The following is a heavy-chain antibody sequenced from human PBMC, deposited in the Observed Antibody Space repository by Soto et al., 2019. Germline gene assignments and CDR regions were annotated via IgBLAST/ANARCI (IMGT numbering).Heavy chain of an antibody. CDR2: TSGSGSST. CDR1: GFTFSIYA. Sequence: GGSLRLSCSASGFTFSIYAMSLVLQAPGKGLEWVSTTSGSGSSTYYADSVKGRFTISRDNSKNTVYLQMNSLRAQDTAVYYCAKAPDGYSYGYHWYFDLWGRGTLVTVSS. D-gene: IGHD5-18*01. J-gene: IGHJ2*01. V-gene: IGHV3-23*01. CDR3: AKAPDGYSYGYHWYFDL.